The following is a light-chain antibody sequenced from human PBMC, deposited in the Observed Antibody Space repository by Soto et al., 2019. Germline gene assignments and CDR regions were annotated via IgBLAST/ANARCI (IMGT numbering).Light chain of an antibody. CDR3: SSYTSSSTLGV. Sequence: QSALTQPASVSGSPGQSITISCTGTSSDVGGYNYVSWYQQHPGKAPKLMIYDVSNRPSGVSSRFSGSKSGNTASLTISGLQAEDEADYYCSSYTSSSTLGVFGGGTKLTAL. CDR2: DVS. J-gene: IGLJ2*01. V-gene: IGLV2-14*01. CDR1: SSDVGGYNY.